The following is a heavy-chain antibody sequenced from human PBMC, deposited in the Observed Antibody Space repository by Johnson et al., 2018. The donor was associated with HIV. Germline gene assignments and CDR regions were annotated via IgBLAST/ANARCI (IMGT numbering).Heavy chain of an antibody. CDR1: GFTFSSYG. CDR2: MSSDGSNK. V-gene: IGHV3-30*02. CDR3: AKERYMGSTTLADAFDI. J-gene: IGHJ3*02. D-gene: IGHD1-26*01. Sequence: QVQLVESGGGVVRPGGSLKLSCAASGFTFSSYGMHWVRQAPGKGLEWVAFMSSDGSNKYYSDFVVGRFTISRDSSKNTLYLQMNSLRAEDTAVYYCAKERYMGSTTLADAFDIWGQGTMVTVSS.